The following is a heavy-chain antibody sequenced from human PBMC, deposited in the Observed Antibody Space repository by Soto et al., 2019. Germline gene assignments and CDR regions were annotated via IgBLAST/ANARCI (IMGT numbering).Heavy chain of an antibody. CDR3: AKVVRFLEWFPPVGMDV. J-gene: IGHJ6*02. CDR2: ISGSGGST. CDR1: GFTFSSYA. Sequence: PWGSLRLPCAASGFTFSSYAMSWVRQAPGKGLEWVSAISGSGGSTYYADSVKGRFTISRDNSKNTLYLQMNSLRAEDTAVYYCAKVVRFLEWFPPVGMDVWGQGTTVTVSS. D-gene: IGHD3-3*01. V-gene: IGHV3-23*01.